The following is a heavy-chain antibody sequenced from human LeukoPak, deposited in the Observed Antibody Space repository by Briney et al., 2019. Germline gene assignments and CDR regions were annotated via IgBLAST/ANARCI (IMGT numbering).Heavy chain of an antibody. CDR3: AKEERNTSPNNFFDP. V-gene: IGHV3-23*01. CDR2: ISGSGAYT. CDR1: GFNFRGYE. D-gene: IGHD2-2*01. Sequence: GGSLRLSCAASGFNFRGYEMNWVRQAPGKGLEWVSAISGSGAYTYYADSVKGRFTISRDNSKNTLYLQMSSLRAEDTAVYYCAKEERNTSPNNFFDPWGQGTLVTVSS. J-gene: IGHJ5*02.